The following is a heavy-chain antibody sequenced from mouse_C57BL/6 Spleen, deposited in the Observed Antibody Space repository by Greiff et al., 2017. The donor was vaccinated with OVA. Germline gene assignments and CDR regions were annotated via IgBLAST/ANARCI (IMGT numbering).Heavy chain of an antibody. D-gene: IGHD1-1*01. CDR1: GYTFTSYT. CDR2: INPSSGYT. Sequence: QVQLQQSGAELARPGASVKMSCKASGYTFTSYTMHWVKQRPGQGLEWIGYINPSSGYTKYNQKFKDKATLTADKSSSTAYMQLSSLTSEDSAVYYCARSPVVDYFDYWGQGTTLTVSS. V-gene: IGHV1-4*01. J-gene: IGHJ2*01. CDR3: ARSPVVDYFDY.